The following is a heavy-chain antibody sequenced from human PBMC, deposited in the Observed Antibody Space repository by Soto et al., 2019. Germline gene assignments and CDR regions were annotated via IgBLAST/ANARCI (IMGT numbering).Heavy chain of an antibody. V-gene: IGHV3-23*01. Sequence: PGGSLRLSCAASGFTFSSCAMSWVRQSPGKGLEWVSTISTTGGSTYYPDSVKGRFTISRDNSKNTLYLQMNSLRAEDTAIYYSEKGGRYSSSVLAYWGQGPLVPVSS. D-gene: IGHD6-19*01. J-gene: IGHJ4*02. CDR3: EKGGRYSSSVLAY. CDR1: GFTFSSCA. CDR2: ISTTGGST.